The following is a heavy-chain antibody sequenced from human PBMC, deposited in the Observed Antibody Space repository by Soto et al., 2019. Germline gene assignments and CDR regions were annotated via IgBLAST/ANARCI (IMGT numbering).Heavy chain of an antibody. Sequence: QVQLQESGPGLVKPSEILSLTCTVSDGTISSWYWSWIRQPPGKGLEWIGYIYYSGSTNCNPSLKSRVTISVDTSKNQFSLKLSSVTAVDTAVYYCARRYGSAIDYWGQGTLVTVS. V-gene: IGHV4-59*08. D-gene: IGHD1-26*01. CDR3: ARRYGSAIDY. CDR2: IYYSGST. CDR1: DGTISSWY. J-gene: IGHJ4*02.